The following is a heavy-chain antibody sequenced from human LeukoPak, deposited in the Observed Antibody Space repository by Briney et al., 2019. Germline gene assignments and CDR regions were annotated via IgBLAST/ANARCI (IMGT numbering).Heavy chain of an antibody. CDR1: GFSLSTRGMR. CDR3: ARIGEQQLAYDY. D-gene: IGHD6-13*01. Sequence: SGPALVKPTQTLTLTCTFSGFSLSTRGMRVSWIRQPPGKALEWLSRIDWDDDKFYSTSLKTRLTISKDTSKNQVVLTMTNMDPVDTATYYCARIGEQQLAYDYWGQGTLVTVSS. J-gene: IGHJ4*02. V-gene: IGHV2-70*04. CDR2: IDWDDDK.